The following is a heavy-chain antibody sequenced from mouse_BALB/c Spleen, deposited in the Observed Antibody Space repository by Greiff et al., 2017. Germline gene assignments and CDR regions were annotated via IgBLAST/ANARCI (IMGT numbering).Heavy chain of an antibody. J-gene: IGHJ2*01. Sequence: EVHLVESGGGLVKPGGSLKLSCAASGFTFSDYYMYWVRQTPEKRLEWVATISDGGSYTYYPDSVKGRFTISRDNAKNNLYLQMSSLKSEDTAMYYCARKNFIWAYFDYWGQGTTLTVSS. CDR3: ARKNFIWAYFDY. CDR1: GFTFSDYY. CDR2: ISDGGSYT. D-gene: IGHD1-1*02. V-gene: IGHV5-4*02.